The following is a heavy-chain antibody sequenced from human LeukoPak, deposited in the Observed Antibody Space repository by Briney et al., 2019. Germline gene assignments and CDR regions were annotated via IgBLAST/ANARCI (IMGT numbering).Heavy chain of an antibody. CDR1: GFTFSSYA. J-gene: IGHJ4*02. Sequence: GGSLRLSCAASGFTFSSYAMSWVRQAPGKELEWVSAISGSGGSTYYADSVKGRFTISRDNSKNTLYLQMNSLRAEDTAVYYCAKVAHYYGSGSYYEYYFDYWGQGTLVTVSS. D-gene: IGHD3-10*01. CDR3: AKVAHYYGSGSYYEYYFDY. V-gene: IGHV3-23*01. CDR2: ISGSGGST.